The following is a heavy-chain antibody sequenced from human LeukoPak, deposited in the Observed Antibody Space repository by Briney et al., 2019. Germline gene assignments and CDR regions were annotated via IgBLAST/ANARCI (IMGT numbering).Heavy chain of an antibody. CDR3: ARIKQREHHDY. V-gene: IGHV4-39*07. J-gene: IGHJ4*02. D-gene: IGHD6-25*01. Sequence: SETLSLTCTVSGGSISSSSYYWGWIRQPPGKGLEWIGSIYYSGSTYYNPFLKSRVTISVDTSKNQFSLKLSSVTAADTAVYYCARIKQREHHDYWGQGTLVTVSS. CDR1: GGSISSSSYY. CDR2: IYYSGST.